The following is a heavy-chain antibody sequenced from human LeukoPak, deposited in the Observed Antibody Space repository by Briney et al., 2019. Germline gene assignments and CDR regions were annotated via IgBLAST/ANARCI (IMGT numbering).Heavy chain of an antibody. J-gene: IGHJ4*02. V-gene: IGHV1-24*01. CDR3: ATYSWLY. Sequence: ASVKVSCKASGYTFTSYYMHWVRQAPGQGLEWMGGFDPEDGETIYAQKFQGRVTMTEDTSTDTAYMELSSLRSEDTAVYYCATYSWLYWGQGTLVTVSS. D-gene: IGHD6-13*01. CDR2: FDPEDGET. CDR1: GYTFTSYY.